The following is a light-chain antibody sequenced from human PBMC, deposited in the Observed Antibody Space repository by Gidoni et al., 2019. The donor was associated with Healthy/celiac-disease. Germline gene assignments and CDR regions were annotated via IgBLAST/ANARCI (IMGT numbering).Light chain of an antibody. CDR2: AAS. Sequence: DIQMTQSPSSLSASVGDRVTITRRASQSISSYLNWYQPKPGKAPKLLIYAASSLQSGVPLRCSGSGSGTDFTLTISRLQAEDVATYYWQQSYSTPQFGGGTKVEIK. CDR1: QSISSY. J-gene: IGKJ4*02. V-gene: IGKV1-39*01. CDR3: QQSYSTPQ.